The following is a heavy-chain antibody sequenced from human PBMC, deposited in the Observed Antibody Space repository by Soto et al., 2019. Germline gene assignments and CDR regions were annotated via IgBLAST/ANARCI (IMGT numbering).Heavy chain of an antibody. V-gene: IGHV3-33*01. D-gene: IGHD3-10*01. CDR2: IWYDGSNK. CDR3: ARDLDTMVRGVIISYYGMDV. Sequence: GGSLRLSCAASGFTFSSYGMHWVRQAPGKGLEWVAVIWYDGSNKYYADSVKGRFTISRDNSKNTLYLQMNSLRAEDTAVYYCARDLDTMVRGVIISYYGMDVWGQGTTVTVSS. CDR1: GFTFSSYG. J-gene: IGHJ6*02.